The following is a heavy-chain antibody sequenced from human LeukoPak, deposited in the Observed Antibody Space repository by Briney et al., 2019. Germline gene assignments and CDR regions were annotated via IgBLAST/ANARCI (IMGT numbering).Heavy chain of an antibody. V-gene: IGHV3-48*02. CDR2: ITASGTAM. CDR3: ASSGSYRFDY. D-gene: IGHD1-26*01. CDR1: GFTSSSYS. Sequence: GGSLRLSCAASGFTSSSYSMNWVRQAPGKGLEWVSHITASGTAMFYGDSVKGRFTISRDNAKNSLYLQMNSLRDEDTAVYYCASSGSYRFDYWGQGTLVTVSS. J-gene: IGHJ4*02.